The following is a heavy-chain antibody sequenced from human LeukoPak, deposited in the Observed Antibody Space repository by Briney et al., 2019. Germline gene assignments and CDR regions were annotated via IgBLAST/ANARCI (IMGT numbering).Heavy chain of an antibody. V-gene: IGHV4-4*07. CDR1: GGSVSTYH. Sequence: SETLSLTCTVSGGSVSTYHWSWIRQSAVKGLEWIGRVHNGGTTNYNPSLESRVTMSVDTSKNQFSLKLRSVTAADTAVYYCARDGLYSYGYSYFDFWGQGTLVTVSS. J-gene: IGHJ4*02. CDR3: ARDGLYSYGYSYFDF. CDR2: VHNGGTT. D-gene: IGHD5-18*01.